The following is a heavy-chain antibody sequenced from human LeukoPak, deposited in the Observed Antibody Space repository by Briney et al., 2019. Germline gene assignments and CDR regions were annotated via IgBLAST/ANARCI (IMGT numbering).Heavy chain of an antibody. J-gene: IGHJ4*02. CDR2: IRGKVYGETT. Sequence: GGSLRLSCTASGFTFGDYTISWVRQAPGKGLEWLGIIRGKVYGETTEYAASVKARFTISRDDSKSIAYLQMNSLKTEDTAVYYCSRFVPYFDYWGQGALVTGSS. CDR1: GFTFGDYT. D-gene: IGHD3-10*01. V-gene: IGHV3-49*04. CDR3: SRFVPYFDY.